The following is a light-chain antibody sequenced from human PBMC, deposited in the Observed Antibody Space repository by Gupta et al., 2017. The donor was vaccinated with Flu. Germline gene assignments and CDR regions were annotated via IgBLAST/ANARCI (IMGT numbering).Light chain of an antibody. J-gene: IGLJ3*02. CDR3: SSYSSSRSWL. V-gene: IGLV2-14*03. Sequence: QSALTQPASVSGSPGQSITISCTGTSSDVGGYNYVSWYQQHPGKAPKLLIYDVTNRPSGVSDRFSGSRSANTASLTISGLQAEDEADYYCSSYSSSRSWLFGGGTKLTVL. CDR2: DVT. CDR1: SSDVGGYNY.